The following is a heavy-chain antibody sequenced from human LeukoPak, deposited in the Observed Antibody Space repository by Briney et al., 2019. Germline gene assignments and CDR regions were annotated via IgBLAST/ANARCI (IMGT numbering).Heavy chain of an antibody. CDR3: ARDLSSWQYYFDY. V-gene: IGHV4-4*02. CDR1: GGSISSSNW. CDR2: IYHSGST. J-gene: IGHJ4*02. Sequence: PSGTLSLTCAVSGGSISSSNWWSWVRQPPGKGLEWIGEIYHSGSTNYNPSLKSRVTIAVDKTKNQFSLKLSSVTAGDTAVYYCARDLSSWQYYFDYWGQGTLVSVSS. D-gene: IGHD2-2*01.